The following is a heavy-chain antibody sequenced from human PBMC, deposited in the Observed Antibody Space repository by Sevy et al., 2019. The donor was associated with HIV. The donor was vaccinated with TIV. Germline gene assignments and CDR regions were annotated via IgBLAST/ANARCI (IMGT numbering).Heavy chain of an antibody. CDR3: AKDRGGYSYGLPGYYYFGMDV. J-gene: IGHJ6*02. Sequence: GGSLRLSCAASGFTFSSYGMHWVRQAPGKGLEWVAVISYDGSNKYYADSVKGRFTSSRDNSKNTLSLQMNSVRAEDTAVYYCAKDRGGYSYGLPGYYYFGMDVWGQGTKVTVSS. V-gene: IGHV3-30*18. CDR1: GFTFSSYG. D-gene: IGHD5-18*01. CDR2: ISYDGSNK.